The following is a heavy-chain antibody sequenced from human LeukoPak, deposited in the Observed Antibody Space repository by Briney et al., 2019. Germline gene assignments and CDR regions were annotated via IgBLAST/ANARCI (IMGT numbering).Heavy chain of an antibody. CDR2: INSDGSTT. D-gene: IGHD6-13*01. J-gene: IGHJ5*02. Sequence: GGSLRLSCAASGFTLSSYWMHWVRQAPGKGLVWVSRINSDGSTTNYADSVKGRFTISRDNAKNTLYLQMDSLRAEDTAVYYCARGPGYSSSWYGTDLWGQGALVTVS. CDR1: GFTLSSYW. V-gene: IGHV3-74*01. CDR3: ARGPGYSSSWYGTDL.